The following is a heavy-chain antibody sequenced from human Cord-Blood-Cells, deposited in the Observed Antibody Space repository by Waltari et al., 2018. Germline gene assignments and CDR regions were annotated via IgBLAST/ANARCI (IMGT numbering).Heavy chain of an antibody. V-gene: IGHV4-39*01. CDR2: IYYSGST. Sequence: LSLTCTVSGGSISSSSYYWGWIRQPPGKGLEWIGSIYYSGSTYYNPSLKSRVTISVDTSKNQFSLKLSSVTAADTAVYYCARGRKARPFDYWGQGTLVTVSS. CDR1: GGSISSSSYY. J-gene: IGHJ4*02. CDR3: ARGRKARPFDY. D-gene: IGHD2-15*01.